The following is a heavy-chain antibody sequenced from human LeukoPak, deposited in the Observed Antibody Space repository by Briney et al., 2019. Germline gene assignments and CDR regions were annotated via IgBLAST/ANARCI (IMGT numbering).Heavy chain of an antibody. D-gene: IGHD6-19*01. CDR2: IGSSSSYI. Sequence: GGSLRLSCAASRFTFSSYSMNWVRQAPGKGLEWVSSIGSSSSYIYYADSVKGRFTISRDNAKNSLYLQMNSLRAEDTAVYYCASQFSSGWPLAPDYWGQGTLVTVSS. J-gene: IGHJ4*02. CDR1: RFTFSSYS. CDR3: ASQFSSGWPLAPDY. V-gene: IGHV3-21*01.